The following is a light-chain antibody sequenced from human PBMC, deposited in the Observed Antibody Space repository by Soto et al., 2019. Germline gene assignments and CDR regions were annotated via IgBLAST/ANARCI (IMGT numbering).Light chain of an antibody. CDR3: QQYNSFSLIT. V-gene: IGKV1-5*01. J-gene: IGKJ5*01. CDR2: DAS. CDR1: QSISRW. Sequence: DIQMTQSPSTLSASVGDTVTITCRASQSISRWLAWYQQKPGKAPKILISDASILENGVPSRFSGTGSGTEFTLTISNLQPDDFATYFGQQYNSFSLITFGQGTRLEIK.